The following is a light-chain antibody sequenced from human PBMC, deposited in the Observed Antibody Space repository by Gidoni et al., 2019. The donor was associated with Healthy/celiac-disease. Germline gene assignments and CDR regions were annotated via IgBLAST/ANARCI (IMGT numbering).Light chain of an antibody. Sequence: DIQITQSPSTLSASVGDRVTITCRASQSISSWLAWYQQQPGKAHKLLIYKASSLESGVPSMFSGSGSGTEFTLTISSLQPDDFATYYCQQYNSYSWTFGQGTKVEIK. CDR3: QQYNSYSWT. CDR2: KAS. CDR1: QSISSW. J-gene: IGKJ1*01. V-gene: IGKV1-5*03.